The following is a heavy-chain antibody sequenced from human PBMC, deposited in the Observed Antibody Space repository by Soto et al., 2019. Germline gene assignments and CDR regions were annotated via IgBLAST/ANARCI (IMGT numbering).Heavy chain of an antibody. D-gene: IGHD2-15*01. CDR3: ANYRSGTWGLES. Sequence: PSETLSLTCTVSGGSISSSSYYWCWIRQPPGKGLEWIGSIYYSGSTYYNPSLKSRVTISVDTSKNQFSLKLNSVTATDTTVYYCANYRSGTWGLESWGQGTLVTVSS. V-gene: IGHV4-39*01. CDR1: GGSISSSSYY. CDR2: IYYSGST. J-gene: IGHJ4*02.